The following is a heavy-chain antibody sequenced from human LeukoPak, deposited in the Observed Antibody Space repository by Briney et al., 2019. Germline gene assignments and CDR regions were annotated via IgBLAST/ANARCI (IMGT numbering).Heavy chain of an antibody. CDR2: IYSGGST. D-gene: IGHD3-9*01. Sequence: GGSLRLSCAASGFTVSSNYMSWVRQAPGKGLEWVSVIYSGGSTYYADSVKGRFTISRDNSKNTLYLQMNSLRAEDTAEYYCARDSPYDILTGPPDYWGQGTLVTVSS. CDR1: GFTVSSNY. CDR3: ARDSPYDILTGPPDY. V-gene: IGHV3-53*01. J-gene: IGHJ4*02.